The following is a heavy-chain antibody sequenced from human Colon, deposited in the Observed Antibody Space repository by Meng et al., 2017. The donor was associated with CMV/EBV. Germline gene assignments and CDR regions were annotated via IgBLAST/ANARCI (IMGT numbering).Heavy chain of an antibody. V-gene: IGHV3-21*01. CDR1: GFTFGDYA. J-gene: IGHJ6*02. CDR3: ARDGVRITIFGVDLYGMDV. Sequence: GESLKISCTASGFTFGDYAMSWVRQAPGKGLEWVSSISSTGHDMFYADSVKGRFTISTDNAKNTVYLEMNSLTAEDTAVYYCARDGVRITIFGVDLYGMDVWGQGTAVTVSS. CDR2: ISSTGHDM. D-gene: IGHD3-3*01.